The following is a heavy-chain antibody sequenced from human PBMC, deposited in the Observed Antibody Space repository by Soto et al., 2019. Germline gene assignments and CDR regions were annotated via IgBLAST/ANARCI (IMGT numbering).Heavy chain of an antibody. CDR1: GGTFSSYA. Sequence: SVKVSCKASGGTFSSYAISWVRQAPGQGLEWMGGIIPIFGTAHYPQKFQGRVTITADESTSTAYMELSSLRSEHTAVYYCSRDAGPTPDYYYGTDVWGQGTTVTVSS. J-gene: IGHJ6*02. CDR2: IIPIFGTA. D-gene: IGHD2-15*01. CDR3: SRDAGPTPDYYYGTDV. V-gene: IGHV1-69*13.